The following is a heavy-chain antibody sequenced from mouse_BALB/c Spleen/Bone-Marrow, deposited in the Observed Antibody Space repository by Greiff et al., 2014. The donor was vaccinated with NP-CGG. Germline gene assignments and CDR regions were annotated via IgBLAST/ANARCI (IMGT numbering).Heavy chain of an antibody. V-gene: IGHV5-12-1*01. Sequence: EVHLVESGGGLVKPGGSLKLSCAASGFAFSSYDMSWVRQTPEKRLEWVAYISHGGGTTYYSDTVKGRFTISRDNVKNTLYLQMSSLKSEDTAIYYCTRHGGYYPYYYAMDYWGQGTSVTVSS. CDR2: ISHGGGTT. CDR1: GFAFSSYD. J-gene: IGHJ4*01. D-gene: IGHD2-3*01. CDR3: TRHGGYYPYYYAMDY.